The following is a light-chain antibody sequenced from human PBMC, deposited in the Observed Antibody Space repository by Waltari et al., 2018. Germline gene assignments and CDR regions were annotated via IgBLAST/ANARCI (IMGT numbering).Light chain of an antibody. J-gene: IGKJ4*01. CDR3: QRYGASPTIT. V-gene: IGKV3-20*01. CDR1: QSIKSIY. Sequence: EIVLTQSPGTLSLSPGERATLPCRASQSIKSIYLAWYQQKPGQAPRLLLHVASSRATGIPDRFSGSGSGTEFTFTISRLEPEDFAVYYCQRYGASPTITFGGGTKVEIK. CDR2: VAS.